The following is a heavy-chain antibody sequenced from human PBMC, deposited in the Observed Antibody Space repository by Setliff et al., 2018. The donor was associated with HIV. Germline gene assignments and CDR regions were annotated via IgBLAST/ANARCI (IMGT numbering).Heavy chain of an antibody. CDR2: IYLGETT. CDR3: ARGDYYDSSGYYLGSEYSPNPPDY. V-gene: IGHV4-59*11. Sequence: SETLSLTCTVSSGYMSGHFWTWIRQTPGEGLEWIGNIYLGETTNYNPSLKSRATISVDTSKSQFSLKLNSVTAADTAVYYCARGDYYDSSGYYLGSEYSPNPPDYWGQGTLVTVSS. CDR1: SGYMSGHF. D-gene: IGHD3-22*01. J-gene: IGHJ4*02.